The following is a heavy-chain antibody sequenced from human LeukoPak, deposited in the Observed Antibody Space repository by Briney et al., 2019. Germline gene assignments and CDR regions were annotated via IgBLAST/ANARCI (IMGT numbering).Heavy chain of an antibody. J-gene: IGHJ2*01. CDR1: GGSFSGYY. Sequence: SETLSLTCAVYGGSFSGYYWSWIRQPPGKGLEWIGEINHSGSTNHNPSLKSRVTISVDTSKNQFSLKLSSVTAADTAVYYCARQPADDYGDNFDLWGRGTLVTVSS. D-gene: IGHD4-17*01. CDR2: INHSGST. V-gene: IGHV4-34*01. CDR3: ARQPADDYGDNFDL.